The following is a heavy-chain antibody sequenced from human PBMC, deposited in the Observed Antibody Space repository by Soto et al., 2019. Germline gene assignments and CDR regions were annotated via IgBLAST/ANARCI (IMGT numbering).Heavy chain of an antibody. D-gene: IGHD5-12*01. CDR3: AREGDGYKRRYYFDY. CDR2: IYHSGST. J-gene: IGHJ4*02. Sequence: SETLSLTCAVSGGSISSGGYSWSWIRQPPGKGLEWIGYIYHSGSTYYNPSLKSRVTISVDRSKNQFSLKLSSVTAADTAVYYCAREGDGYKRRYYFDYWGQGTLVTVSS. V-gene: IGHV4-30-2*01. CDR1: GGSISSGGYS.